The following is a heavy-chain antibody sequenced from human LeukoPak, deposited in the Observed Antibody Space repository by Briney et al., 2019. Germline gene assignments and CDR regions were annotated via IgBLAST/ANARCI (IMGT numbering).Heavy chain of an antibody. Sequence: GGSLRLSCTGSGFTFRDYDLSWIRQAPGKGLEWISYISSSGDKTYYADSVKGRFTISRDNAKNSLYLQMNSLRAEDTAVYYCAELGITMIGGVWGKGTTVTISS. D-gene: IGHD3-10*02. CDR1: GFTFRDYD. CDR2: ISSSGDKT. V-gene: IGHV3-11*04. J-gene: IGHJ6*04. CDR3: AELGITMIGGV.